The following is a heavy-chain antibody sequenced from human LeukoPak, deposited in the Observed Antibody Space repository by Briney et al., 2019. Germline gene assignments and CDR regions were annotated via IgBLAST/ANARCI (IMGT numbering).Heavy chain of an antibody. CDR2: IYNSGST. CDR1: GGSISSYY. J-gene: IGHJ4*02. Sequence: SETLSLTCTVSGGSISSYYWSWIRQPPGKGLEWIGYIYNSGSTNYTPSLKSRVTISIDTSKNQFSLKLSSVTAADTAVYYCAREGGAISFIDYWGQGTLVTVSS. V-gene: IGHV4-59*01. CDR3: AREGGAISFIDY. D-gene: IGHD3-16*02.